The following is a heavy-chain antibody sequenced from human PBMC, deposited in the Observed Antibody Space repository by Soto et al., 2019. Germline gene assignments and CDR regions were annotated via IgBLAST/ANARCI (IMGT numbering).Heavy chain of an antibody. CDR3: ARDYGGENSVRWFPSNYYGMDV. V-gene: IGHV3-33*01. Sequence: GGSLRLSCAASGFTFSSYGMHWVRQAPGKGLEWVAVIWYDGSNKYYADSVKGRFTISRDNSKNTLYLQMNSLRAEDTAVYYCARDYGGENSVRWFPSNYYGMDVWGQGTTVTVSS. CDR1: GFTFSSYG. D-gene: IGHD3-10*01. CDR2: IWYDGSNK. J-gene: IGHJ6*02.